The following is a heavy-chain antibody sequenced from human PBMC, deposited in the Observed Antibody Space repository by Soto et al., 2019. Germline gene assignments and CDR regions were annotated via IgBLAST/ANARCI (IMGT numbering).Heavy chain of an antibody. CDR2: IYYSGST. D-gene: IGHD1-1*01. J-gene: IGHJ4*02. CDR1: GGSISSYY. Sequence: SETLSLTCTVSGGSISSYYWSWIRQPPGKGLEWIGSIYYSGSTYYNPSLKSRATISVDTSKNQFSLKLSSVTAADTAVYYCARSKKMSTTGDFGYWGQGTLVTVSS. CDR3: ARSKKMSTTGDFGY. V-gene: IGHV4-59*05.